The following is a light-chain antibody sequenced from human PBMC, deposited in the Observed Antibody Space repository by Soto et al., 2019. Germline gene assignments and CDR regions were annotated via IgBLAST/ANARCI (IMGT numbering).Light chain of an antibody. Sequence: DIVLTQSPGTLSLSPGERATLSCRASQGLTSSYLAWYQQKAGQAPRLLIYGASIRATGIPDRFTGSGSGTDFTLTISRLEPEDFAVYYCQQYGSSPRTFGPGTKVKLK. CDR1: QGLTSSY. CDR2: GAS. V-gene: IGKV3-20*01. J-gene: IGKJ1*01. CDR3: QQYGSSPRT.